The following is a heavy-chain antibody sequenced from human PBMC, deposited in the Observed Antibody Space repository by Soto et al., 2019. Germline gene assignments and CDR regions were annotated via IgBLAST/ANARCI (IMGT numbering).Heavy chain of an antibody. CDR2: IIPIFGTA. CDR1: GGTFSSYA. V-gene: IGHV1-69*01. J-gene: IGHJ6*02. CDR3: ARDVYCSGGSCYDGMDV. Sequence: QVQLVQSGAEVKKPGSSVKVSCKASGGTFSSYAISWVRQAPGQGLEWMGGIIPIFGTANYAQKFQGRVTITADESTSTAYMELSSLRSEDTAVYYCARDVYCSGGSCYDGMDVWGQGTTVTVSS. D-gene: IGHD2-15*01.